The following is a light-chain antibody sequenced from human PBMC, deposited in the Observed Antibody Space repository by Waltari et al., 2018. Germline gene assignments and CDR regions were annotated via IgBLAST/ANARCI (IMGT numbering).Light chain of an antibody. J-gene: IGKJ1*01. CDR2: WAS. Sequence: IVMTHSPDSLPVSLGVRPTFHCKSRPGILFGSDNKSYLAWYQQKAGQPPKLLIYWASTRESGVPDRFSGSGSGTDFTLTISSLQAEDVAVYYCQQYYNVPWTFGQGTKVEIK. V-gene: IGKV4-1*01. CDR1: PGILFGSDNKSY. CDR3: QQYYNVPWT.